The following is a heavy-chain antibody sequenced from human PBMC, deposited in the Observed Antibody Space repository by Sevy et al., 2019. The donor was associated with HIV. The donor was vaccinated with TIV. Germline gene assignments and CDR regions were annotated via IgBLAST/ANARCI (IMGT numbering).Heavy chain of an antibody. V-gene: IGHV1-18*01. CDR3: ARTTYCSTTSCYNGYPDY. CDR1: GYNFNNYG. D-gene: IGHD2-2*02. J-gene: IGHJ4*02. Sequence: ASVKVSCKASGYNFNNYGVSWVRQAPGQGLEWLGWINVYNGNTNYAQKVQGRATMTTDTSTNTAYMELRNLRSDDTAVYYCARTTYCSTTSCYNGYPDYCGQGTLVTVSS. CDR2: INVYNGNT.